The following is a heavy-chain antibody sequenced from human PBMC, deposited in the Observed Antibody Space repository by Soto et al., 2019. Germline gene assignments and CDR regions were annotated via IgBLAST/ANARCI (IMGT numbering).Heavy chain of an antibody. Sequence: SVNVSCKASGFTFTSSAVQWVRQARGQRLEWIGWIVVGSGNTNYAQKFQERVTITRDMSTSTAYMELSSLRSEDTAVYYCAAGYCSSTSCYTLGDYWGQGTLVTVSS. J-gene: IGHJ4*02. D-gene: IGHD2-2*02. CDR1: GFTFTSSA. CDR2: IVVGSGNT. V-gene: IGHV1-58*01. CDR3: AAGYCSSTSCYTLGDY.